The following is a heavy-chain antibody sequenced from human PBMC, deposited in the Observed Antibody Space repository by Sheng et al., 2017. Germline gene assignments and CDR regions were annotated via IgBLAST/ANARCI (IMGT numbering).Heavy chain of an antibody. CDR3: AKDIRRYCSSTSCPQPFDY. CDR2: ISGSGGST. D-gene: IGHD2-2*01. J-gene: IGHJ4*02. Sequence: EVQLVESGGGLVQPGGTLRLSCAASGFTFSSYVMTWVRQAPGKGLEWVSAISGSGGSTYYADSVKGRFTISRDNSKNTLYLQMNSLRAEDTAVYYCAKDIRRYCSSTSCPQPFDYWGQGTLVTVSS. V-gene: IGHV3-23*04. CDR1: GFTFSSYV.